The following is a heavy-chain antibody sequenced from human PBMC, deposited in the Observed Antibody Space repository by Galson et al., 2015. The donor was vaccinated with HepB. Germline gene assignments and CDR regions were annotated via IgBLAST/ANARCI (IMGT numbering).Heavy chain of an antibody. Sequence: GYYWSWIRQPPGKGLEWIGEINHSGSTNYNPSLKSRVTISVDTSKNQFSLKLSSVTAADTAVYYCARTLGGYDYVWGSYRYGTYFDYWGQGTLVAVSS. J-gene: IGHJ4*02. V-gene: IGHV4-34*01. CDR3: ARTLGGYDYVWGSYRYGTYFDY. CDR2: INHSGST. CDR1: GYY. D-gene: IGHD3-16*02.